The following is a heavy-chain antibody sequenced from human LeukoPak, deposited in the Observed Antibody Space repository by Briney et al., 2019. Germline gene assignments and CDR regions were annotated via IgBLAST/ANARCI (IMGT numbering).Heavy chain of an antibody. V-gene: IGHV3-23*01. CDR1: GFTFSSYA. CDR3: AKNYYGSGSYYNGIAY. CDR2: VSGSGGST. J-gene: IGHJ4*02. D-gene: IGHD3-10*01. Sequence: GGSLRLSCAASGFTFSSYAMSWVRQAPGKGLEWVSAVSGSGGSTYYADSVKGRFTISRDNSKNTLYLQMNSLRAEDTAVYYCAKNYYGSGSYYNGIAYWGQGTLVTVSS.